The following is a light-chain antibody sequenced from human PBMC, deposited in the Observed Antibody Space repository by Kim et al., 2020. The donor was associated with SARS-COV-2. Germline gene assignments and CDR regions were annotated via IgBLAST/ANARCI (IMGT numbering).Light chain of an antibody. CDR2: GNN. CDR3: SAWDDSLNGLL. CDR1: TSNIGSNT. J-gene: IGLJ2*01. Sequence: GQRVTISCSGSTSNIGSNTGNWYQQLPGTAPKLIMFGNNERPSGVPDRFSGSKSDTSASLAISGLQSDDEADYYCSAWDDSLNGLLFGGGTQLTVL. V-gene: IGLV1-44*01.